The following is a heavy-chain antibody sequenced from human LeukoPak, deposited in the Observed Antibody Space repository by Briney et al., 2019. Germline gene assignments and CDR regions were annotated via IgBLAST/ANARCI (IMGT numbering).Heavy chain of an antibody. CDR3: ARGRYCSGGGCHYFDY. V-gene: IGHV3-7*01. CDR2: LKQDGSEK. Sequence: PGGSLRLSCAVSGLTFNSYWMSWVRQAPGKGLEWVANLKQDGSEKFYVDSVKGRFTISRDNAKNSLYLQMNSLRAEDTAVFYCARGRYCSGGGCHYFDYWGQGTLVTVSS. D-gene: IGHD2-15*01. CDR1: GLTFNSYW. J-gene: IGHJ4*02.